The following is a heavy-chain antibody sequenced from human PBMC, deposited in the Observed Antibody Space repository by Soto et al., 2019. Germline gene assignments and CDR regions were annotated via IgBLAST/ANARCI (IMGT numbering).Heavy chain of an antibody. D-gene: IGHD3-10*01. V-gene: IGHV1-18*01. CDR1: GYTFSSIG. CDR2: ISPYNGKI. Sequence: ASVKVSCKASGYTFSSIGISWVRQAPGQGLEWMGWISPYNGKIYYAQRLQGRVTMTTDTSTSTAYMELRSVRSDDTAVYYCVRDLDGSGNYYTDYWGQGTLVTVSS. J-gene: IGHJ4*02. CDR3: VRDLDGSGNYYTDY.